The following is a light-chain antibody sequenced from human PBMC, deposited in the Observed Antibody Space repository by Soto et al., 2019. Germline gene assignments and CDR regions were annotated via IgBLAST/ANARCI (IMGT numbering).Light chain of an antibody. J-gene: IGLJ3*02. Sequence: SYELTQPLSVSVALGQTDRITCGGNNIGSKNVHWYQQKPGQAPVLVIYRDSNRPSGIPERFSGANSGNTATLTISRAQAGDEADANCQVWDSSPARVFCGGTKLTVL. CDR3: QVWDSSPARV. CDR1: NIGSKN. CDR2: RDS. V-gene: IGLV3-9*01.